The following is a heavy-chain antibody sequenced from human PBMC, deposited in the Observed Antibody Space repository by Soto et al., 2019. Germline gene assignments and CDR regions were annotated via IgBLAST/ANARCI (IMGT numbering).Heavy chain of an antibody. Sequence: GESLKISCQCSGYTFSNFWIGWVRQLPGKGLEWMGIIYPGDHETKYSPSFHGKVTISADKSINTAYLQWNSLEASDTAFYFCARSPRSSPYFDYWGQGALVTVS. J-gene: IGHJ4*02. CDR2: IYPGDHET. CDR1: GYTFSNFW. D-gene: IGHD6-13*01. V-gene: IGHV5-51*01. CDR3: ARSPRSSPYFDY.